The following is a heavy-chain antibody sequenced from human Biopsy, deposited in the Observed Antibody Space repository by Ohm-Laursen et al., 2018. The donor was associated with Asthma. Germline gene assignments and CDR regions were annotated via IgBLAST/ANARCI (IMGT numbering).Heavy chain of an antibody. J-gene: IGHJ4*02. V-gene: IGHV3-9*01. Sequence: SLRLSCAASGFTFDDYAMHWVRQAPGKGLEWVSGISWNSATIGYADSVEGRFAISRDNAKNSVFLHMDSLRPEDTAFYYCAKVRSDWVITESFDYWGQGVLVTVSS. D-gene: IGHD3-22*01. CDR1: GFTFDDYA. CDR2: ISWNSATI. CDR3: AKVRSDWVITESFDY.